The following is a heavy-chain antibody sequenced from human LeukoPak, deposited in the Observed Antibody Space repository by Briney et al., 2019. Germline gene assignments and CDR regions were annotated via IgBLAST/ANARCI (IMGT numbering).Heavy chain of an antibody. Sequence: SETLSLTCSDSGGSTSSYYWSWIRQPPGKGLEWIGHIYYSGSTNYNPSLKSGVTMSVDTSKNQFSLKLSSVTTAGTAVYYWARPAWGTFDFDYYGQGTLVTVS. CDR3: ARPAWGTFDFDY. V-gene: IGHV4-59*08. J-gene: IGHJ4*02. D-gene: IGHD3-16*01. CDR2: IYYSGST. CDR1: GGSTSSYY.